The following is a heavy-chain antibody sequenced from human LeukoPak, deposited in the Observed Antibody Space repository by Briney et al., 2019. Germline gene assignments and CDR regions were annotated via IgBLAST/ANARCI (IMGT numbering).Heavy chain of an antibody. CDR3: AKGLAWDYGDPGY. Sequence: HPGGSLRLSCAASGFTFSSYAMSWGRQAPGKGLEWVSGISGSGGSTYYADSVKGRFPISRDNSKTTLYLQMNSLRVEDTAVYYCAKGLAWDYGDPGYWGQGTLVTVSS. D-gene: IGHD4-17*01. V-gene: IGHV3-23*01. CDR1: GFTFSSYA. CDR2: ISGSGGST. J-gene: IGHJ4*02.